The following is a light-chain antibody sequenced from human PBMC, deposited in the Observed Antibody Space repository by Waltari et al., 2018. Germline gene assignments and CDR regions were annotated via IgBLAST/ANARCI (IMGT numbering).Light chain of an antibody. CDR2: DES. CDR1: QTVSNY. Sequence: EVVLTQSPATLSLSPGEGATLSCGASQTVSNYLAWYQLKPGQAPRLLIYDESNRATGISARFSGSESGTDFTLTISSLVAEDFAVYYGQHRDKFGQGTRLEIK. CDR3: QHRDK. V-gene: IGKV3-11*01. J-gene: IGKJ5*01.